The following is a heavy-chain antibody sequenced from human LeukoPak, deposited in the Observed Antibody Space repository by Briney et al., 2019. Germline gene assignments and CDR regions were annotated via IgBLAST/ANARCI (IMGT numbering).Heavy chain of an antibody. CDR2: IIPILGIA. D-gene: IGHD3-10*01. J-gene: IGHJ4*02. V-gene: IGHV1-69*04. CDR3: AREPGSYGSGRYPKSYFDY. Sequence: SVKVSCKASGGTFSSYAISWVRQAPGQGLEWMGRIIPILGIANYAQKFQGRVTITADKSTSTAYMELSSLRSEDTAVYYCAREPGSYGSGRYPKSYFDYWGQGTLVTVSS. CDR1: GGTFSSYA.